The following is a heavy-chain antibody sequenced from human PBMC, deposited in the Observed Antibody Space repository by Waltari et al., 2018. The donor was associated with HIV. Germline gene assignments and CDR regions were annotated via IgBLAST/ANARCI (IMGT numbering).Heavy chain of an antibody. CDR3: VRGGIRGLTWNWFDP. J-gene: IGHJ5*02. V-gene: IGHV3-13*01. D-gene: IGHD3-10*01. CDR1: GFTFSSND. Sequence: EVQLVESGGDLVQPGGSLRLSCAASGFTFSSNDRRGVRQATGKGLGGVSGIVPSGDIHYADSVKGRFTISREDARNSLYLQINSLTAEDTALYYCVRGGIRGLTWNWFDPWGQGTLVTVSS. CDR2: IVPSGDI.